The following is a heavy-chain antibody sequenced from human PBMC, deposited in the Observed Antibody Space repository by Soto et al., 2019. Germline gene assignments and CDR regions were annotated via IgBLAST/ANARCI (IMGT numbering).Heavy chain of an antibody. V-gene: IGHV4-34*01. CDR3: ARGQEGVVATH. CDR2: IKDGGRT. D-gene: IGHD5-12*01. CDR1: GGSLSGYY. Sequence: QVQLQQWGAGLLKPSETLSLNCAVNGGSLSGYYWSWIRQPPGKGLGWIGEIKDGGRTNYSPSLKRRATISSDTSNHQFSLRLYSVTAADTGVYYCARGQEGVVATHWDQGTLVTVSS. J-gene: IGHJ4*02.